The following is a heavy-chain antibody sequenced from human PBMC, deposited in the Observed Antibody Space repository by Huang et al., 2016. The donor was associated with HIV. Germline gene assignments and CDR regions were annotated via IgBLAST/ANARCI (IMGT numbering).Heavy chain of an antibody. CDR1: GYTFNGYW. D-gene: IGHD2-2*01. J-gene: IGHJ3*02. CDR2: INPGDSDT. CDR3: ARQGVGDFVVEPTGLGAFDI. Sequence: EVQLVQSGAVVKKPGESLKISCKGSGYTFNGYWIGWVRQMPGKGLEWMGIINPGDSDTTYSPSCQGQGTISADKSISTDYLQWSGLKASDTAMYYCARQGVGDFVVEPTGLGAFDIWGQGTMVTVSS. V-gene: IGHV5-51*01.